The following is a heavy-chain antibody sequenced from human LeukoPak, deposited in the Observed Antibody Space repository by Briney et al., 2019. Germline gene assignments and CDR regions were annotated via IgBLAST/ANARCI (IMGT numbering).Heavy chain of an antibody. D-gene: IGHD2-15*01. V-gene: IGHV3-7*01. CDR2: IKGDGSDK. CDR1: RFTFSDYY. J-gene: IGHJ4*02. CDR3: ARDSSLYCSDNTCYWGLDY. Sequence: GGSLRLSCAAFRFTFSDYYMSWIRQAPGKGLEWLAGIKGDGSDKRYVDSVKGRFTISRDNAEKSLYLQMNSLRAEDTAVYYCARDSSLYCSDNTCYWGLDYWGQGTLVTVSS.